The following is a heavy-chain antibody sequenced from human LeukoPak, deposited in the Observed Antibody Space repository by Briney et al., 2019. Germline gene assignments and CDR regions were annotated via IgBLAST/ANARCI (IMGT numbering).Heavy chain of an antibody. CDR3: AKDRLAAAYYYYYMDV. Sequence: QAGRSLRLSCAASGFTFSSYWMHWVRHAPGKGLVWVSCIITDGSSTTYADSVRGRFTISRDNAKNTLYLQMNSLRAEDTAVYYCAKDRLAAAYYYYYMDVWGKGTTVTVSS. J-gene: IGHJ6*03. V-gene: IGHV3-74*01. CDR2: IITDGSST. CDR1: GFTFSSYW. D-gene: IGHD6-13*01.